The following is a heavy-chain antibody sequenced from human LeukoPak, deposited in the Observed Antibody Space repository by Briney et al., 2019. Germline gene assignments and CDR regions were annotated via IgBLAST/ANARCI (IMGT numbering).Heavy chain of an antibody. Sequence: SETLSLTCAVSGGSISSGGYSWSWIRQPPRTGLEWIGYIYHSGSTYYNPSLKSRVTISVDRSKNQFSLKLSSVTAADTAVYYCARVSAWVSFAYWGQGTLVTVSS. CDR1: GGSISSGGYS. J-gene: IGHJ4*02. D-gene: IGHD1-26*01. CDR2: IYHSGST. CDR3: ARVSAWVSFAY. V-gene: IGHV4-30-2*01.